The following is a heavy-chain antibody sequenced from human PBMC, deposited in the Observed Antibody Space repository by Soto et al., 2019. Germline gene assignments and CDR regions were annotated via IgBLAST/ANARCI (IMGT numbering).Heavy chain of an antibody. D-gene: IGHD3-3*01. Sequence: PGGSLRLYCAASGFTFSSYAMHWVRQAPGKGLEWVAVISYDGSNKYYADSVKGRFTISRDNSKNTLYLQMNSLRAEDTAVYYCARDTLRFLEWLFVSEPYYYYYGMDVWGQGTTVTVSS. CDR3: ARDTLRFLEWLFVSEPYYYYYGMDV. J-gene: IGHJ6*02. V-gene: IGHV3-30-3*01. CDR2: ISYDGSNK. CDR1: GFTFSSYA.